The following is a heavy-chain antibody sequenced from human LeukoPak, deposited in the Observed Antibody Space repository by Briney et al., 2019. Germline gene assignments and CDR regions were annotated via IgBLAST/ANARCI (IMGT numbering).Heavy chain of an antibody. V-gene: IGHV4-59*11. CDR3: ARDGEGDEGWDY. Sequence: PSETLSLTCTVSGVSIRSHYWIWIRQPPGKGLEWIGHISYSGSTNYNPSHKSRVTISVDTSKNQFSLRLSSVTAADTAVYYCARDGEGDEGWDYWGQGTLVTVSS. J-gene: IGHJ4*02. CDR2: ISYSGST. D-gene: IGHD7-27*01. CDR1: GVSIRSHY.